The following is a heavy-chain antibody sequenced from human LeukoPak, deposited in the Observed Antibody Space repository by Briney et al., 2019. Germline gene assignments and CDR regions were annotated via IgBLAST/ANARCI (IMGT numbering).Heavy chain of an antibody. J-gene: IGHJ4*02. V-gene: IGHV3-15*01. CDR1: GLTFFEAW. CDR2: IKSKADGGTT. D-gene: IGHD3-16*01. Sequence: PGGSLRLSCAASGLTFFEAWMTWVRQAPGKGLEWVGHIKSKADGGTTDYAAPVKGRFTISRDDSQNALYLQMDALKTEDTAVYYGAKDVPFTGGGAIVYWGQGTPVTVSS. CDR3: AKDVPFTGGGAIVY.